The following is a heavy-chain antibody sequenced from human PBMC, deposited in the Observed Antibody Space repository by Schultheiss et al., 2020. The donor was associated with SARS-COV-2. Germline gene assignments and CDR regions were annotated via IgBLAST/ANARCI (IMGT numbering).Heavy chain of an antibody. CDR2: INHSGST. Sequence: ESLKISCAVYGGSFSGYYWSWIRQPAGKGLEWIGEINHSGSTNYNPSLKSRVTISVDTPKNQFSLKLSSVTAADTAVYYCASPAPRYCSGGSCYRNYYYYYGMDVWGQGTTVTVSS. CDR1: GGSFSGYY. V-gene: IGHV4-34*01. J-gene: IGHJ6*02. CDR3: ASPAPRYCSGGSCYRNYYYYYGMDV. D-gene: IGHD2-15*01.